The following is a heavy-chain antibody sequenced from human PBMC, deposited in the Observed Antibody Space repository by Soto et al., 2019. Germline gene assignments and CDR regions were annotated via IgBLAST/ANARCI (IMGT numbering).Heavy chain of an antibody. V-gene: IGHV3-30*18. D-gene: IGHD2-8*01. Sequence: GVSLRLSCAASGFTFSSYGMHWVRQAPGKGLEWVAVISYDGSNKYYADSVKGRFTISRDNSKNTLYLQMNSLRAEDTAVYYCAKEMPAYAQSYYYYGMDVWVQGTTVTVSS. CDR2: ISYDGSNK. J-gene: IGHJ6*02. CDR1: GFTFSSYG. CDR3: AKEMPAYAQSYYYYGMDV.